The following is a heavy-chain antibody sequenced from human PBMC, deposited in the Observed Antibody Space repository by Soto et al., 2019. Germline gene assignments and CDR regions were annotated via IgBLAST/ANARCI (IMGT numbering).Heavy chain of an antibody. Sequence: SEPLSLTCSVSGDSISNLDYFCAWIRQPPGQALEYIGYIYKSATTYYNPSFESRVAISVDTSKSQFSLNVTSVTAADTAVYFCARGRYCLTGRCFPNWFDSWGQGALVTVSS. CDR3: ARGRYCLTGRCFPNWFDS. V-gene: IGHV4-30-4*01. D-gene: IGHD7-27*01. CDR2: IYKSATT. CDR1: GDSISNLDYF. J-gene: IGHJ5*01.